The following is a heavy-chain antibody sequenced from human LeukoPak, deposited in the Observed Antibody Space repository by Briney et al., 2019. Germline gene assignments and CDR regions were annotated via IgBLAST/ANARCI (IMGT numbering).Heavy chain of an antibody. CDR2: ISYSGTT. V-gene: IGHV4-59*01. Sequence: SETLSLTCSVSGDSFSIYYWSWIRQPPGKGLEWIGYISYSGTTNYNPSLKSRVTISVDTSKNQFSLNLRSVTAADTAVYYCTRGAGWLIDYWGQGILVTVSS. D-gene: IGHD3-16*01. CDR1: GDSFSIYY. J-gene: IGHJ4*02. CDR3: TRGAGWLIDY.